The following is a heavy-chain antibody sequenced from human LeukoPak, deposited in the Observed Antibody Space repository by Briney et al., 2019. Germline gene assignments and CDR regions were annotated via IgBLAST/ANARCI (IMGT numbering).Heavy chain of an antibody. CDR1: GFTVSSNY. CDR2: IYSDGST. CDR3: ARDLAAGGTYPHY. Sequence: GGSLRLSCAAXGFTVSSNYMSWVRQAPGKGPEWVSVIYSDGSTYYADSVKGRFTISRDTSKNTLYLQMNSLRTEDTAVYYCARDLAAGGTYPHYWGQGTLVSVSS. D-gene: IGHD6-13*01. V-gene: IGHV3-53*01. J-gene: IGHJ4*02.